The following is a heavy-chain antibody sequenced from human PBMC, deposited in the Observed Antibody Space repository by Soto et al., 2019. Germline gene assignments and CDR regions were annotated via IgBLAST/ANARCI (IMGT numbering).Heavy chain of an antibody. CDR3: ARDPVVAANYYYYYMDV. Sequence: GGSLRLSCAASGFTFSSYGMHWVRQAPGKGLEWVAVIWYDGSNKYYADSVKGRFTISRDNSKNTLYLQMNSLRAEDTAVYYCARDPVVAANYYYYYMDVWGKGTTVTVSS. D-gene: IGHD2-15*01. CDR1: GFTFSSYG. J-gene: IGHJ6*03. CDR2: IWYDGSNK. V-gene: IGHV3-33*01.